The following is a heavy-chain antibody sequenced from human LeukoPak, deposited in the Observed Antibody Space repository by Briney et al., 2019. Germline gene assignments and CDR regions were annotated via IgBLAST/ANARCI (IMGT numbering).Heavy chain of an antibody. D-gene: IGHD3-10*01. CDR3: ARAPTYGPGSSFDY. Sequence: GGSLRLSCAASGFTFRDYDMAWIRQAPGKVLEWVSYFSSSDTTMYNADSVKGRFTISRDNAKNPLYLQMNSLRAEDTAVYYCARAPTYGPGSSFDYWGQGTLVTVSS. CDR2: FSSSDTTM. V-gene: IGHV3-11*01. CDR1: GFTFRDYD. J-gene: IGHJ4*02.